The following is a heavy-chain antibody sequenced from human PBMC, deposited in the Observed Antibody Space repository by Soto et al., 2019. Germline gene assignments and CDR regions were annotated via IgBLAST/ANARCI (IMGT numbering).Heavy chain of an antibody. D-gene: IGHD3-16*02. CDR1: GFTFSHYT. CDR2: ISYDGNHQ. CDR3: ARDQGVTFGGIIVPSADY. V-gene: IGHV3-30*14. J-gene: IGHJ4*02. Sequence: QVHLVESGGGVVQPGRSLRLSCAASGFTFSHYTMHWVRQAPGKGLEWMAVISYDGNHQYYADSVKGRITISRDNSRRTLFLQMDSLRREDTATYYCARDQGVTFGGIIVPSADYWGQGTLVTVSS.